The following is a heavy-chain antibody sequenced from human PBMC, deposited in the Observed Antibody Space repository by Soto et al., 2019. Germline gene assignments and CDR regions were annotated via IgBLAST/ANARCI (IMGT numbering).Heavy chain of an antibody. V-gene: IGHV4-59*01. J-gene: IGHJ6*03. CDR3: ARVKYARGGDYYYYYMDV. CDR1: GGSISSYY. Sequence: SLTCTVSGGSISSYYWSWIRQPPGKGLEWIGYIYYSGSTNYNPSLKSRVTISVDTSKNQFSLKLSSVTAADTAVYYCARVKYARGGDYYYYYMDVWGKGTTVTVSS. CDR2: IYYSGST. D-gene: IGHD3-10*01.